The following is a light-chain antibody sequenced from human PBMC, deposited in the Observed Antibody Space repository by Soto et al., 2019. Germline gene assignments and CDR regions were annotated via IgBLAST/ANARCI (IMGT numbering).Light chain of an antibody. J-gene: IGKJ4*01. CDR2: GTS. Sequence: EIVMTQSPGTLSVSPGEIATLSCRSSQNIRSNLAWYQQRPGQAPGLLIYGTSIRATDIPARFSGSGSGTEFTLTISSLQSEDFAFYVCQQYNNWPPTFGGGTKVEIK. CDR1: QNIRSN. V-gene: IGKV3-15*01. CDR3: QQYNNWPPT.